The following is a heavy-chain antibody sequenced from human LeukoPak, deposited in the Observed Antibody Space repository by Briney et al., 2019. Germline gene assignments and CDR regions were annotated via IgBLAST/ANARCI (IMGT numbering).Heavy chain of an antibody. D-gene: IGHD3-3*01. CDR1: GYSISSGYY. Sequence: SETLSLTCTVSGYSISSGYYWGWIRQPPGKGLEWIGSIYHSGSTYYNPSLKSRVTISVDTSKNQFSLKLSSVTAADTAVYYCARKKNYDFWSGYYGASNYYMDVWGKGTTVTVSS. CDR3: ARKKNYDFWSGYYGASNYYMDV. CDR2: IYHSGST. J-gene: IGHJ6*03. V-gene: IGHV4-38-2*02.